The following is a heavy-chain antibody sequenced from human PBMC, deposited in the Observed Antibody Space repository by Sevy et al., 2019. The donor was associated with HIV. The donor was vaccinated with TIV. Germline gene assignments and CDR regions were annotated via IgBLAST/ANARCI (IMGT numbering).Heavy chain of an antibody. CDR3: ARDHDYYDSSGYHGGVSDYFDY. J-gene: IGHJ4*02. D-gene: IGHD3-22*01. CDR2: ISYDGSNK. Sequence: GGSLRLSCAASGFTFSSYAMHWVRQAPGKGLEWVAVISYDGSNKYYADSVKGRFTISRDNSKNTLYLQMNSLRAEDTAVYYCARDHDYYDSSGYHGGVSDYFDYWGQGTLVTVSS. V-gene: IGHV3-30-3*01. CDR1: GFTFSSYA.